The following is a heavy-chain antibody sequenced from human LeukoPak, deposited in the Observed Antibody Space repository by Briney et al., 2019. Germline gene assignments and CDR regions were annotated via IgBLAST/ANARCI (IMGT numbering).Heavy chain of an antibody. Sequence: SETLSLTCTVSGGSISSYYWSWIRQPPGKGLEWIGYIYYSGSTNYNPSLKSRVTISVDTSKNQFSLKLSSVTAADTAVYYCARDDSSGYWRYWGQGPLVTVSS. CDR2: IYYSGST. CDR3: ARDDSSGYWRY. D-gene: IGHD3-22*01. V-gene: IGHV4-59*01. CDR1: GGSISSYY. J-gene: IGHJ4*02.